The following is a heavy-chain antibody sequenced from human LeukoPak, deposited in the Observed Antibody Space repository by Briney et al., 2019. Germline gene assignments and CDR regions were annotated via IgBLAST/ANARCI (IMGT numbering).Heavy chain of an antibody. Sequence: GGSLRHSCAASGFTFSSYCMHWVRQAPGKGLVWVSRINSDGSSTSYADSVKGRFTISRDNAKNTLYLQMNSLRAEDTAVYYCSSTTIFGVVMLYDSYYYMDVWGKGTTVTVSS. J-gene: IGHJ6*03. V-gene: IGHV3-74*01. CDR1: GFTFSSYC. D-gene: IGHD3-3*01. CDR2: INSDGSST. CDR3: SSTTIFGVVMLYDSYYYMDV.